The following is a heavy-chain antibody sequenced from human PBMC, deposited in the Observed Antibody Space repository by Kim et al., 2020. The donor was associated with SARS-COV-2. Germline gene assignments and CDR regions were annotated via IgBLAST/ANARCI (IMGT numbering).Heavy chain of an antibody. Sequence: GGSLRLSCAASGFTFSSYSMNWVRQAPGKGLEWVSSISSSSSYIYYADSAKGRFTISRDNAKNSLCLQMNSLRAEDTAVYYCARGSVAGSYYYYGMDVWGQGTTVTVSS. J-gene: IGHJ6*02. D-gene: IGHD6-19*01. CDR2: ISSSSSYI. V-gene: IGHV3-21*01. CDR1: GFTFSSYS. CDR3: ARGSVAGSYYYYGMDV.